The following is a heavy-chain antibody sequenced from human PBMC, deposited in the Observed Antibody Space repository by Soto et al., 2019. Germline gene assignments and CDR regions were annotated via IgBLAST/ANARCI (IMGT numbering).Heavy chain of an antibody. CDR2: ISGSGGST. J-gene: IGHJ4*02. CDR3: AKDSRQVYYYDSSGYSFDY. CDR1: GFTFSSYA. Sequence: PGGSLRLSCAASGFTFSSYAMSWVRQAPGKGLEWVSAISGSGGSTYYADSVKGRFTISRDNSKNTLYLQMNSLRAEDTAVYYCAKDSRQVYYYDSSGYSFDYWGQGTLVTASS. V-gene: IGHV3-23*01. D-gene: IGHD3-22*01.